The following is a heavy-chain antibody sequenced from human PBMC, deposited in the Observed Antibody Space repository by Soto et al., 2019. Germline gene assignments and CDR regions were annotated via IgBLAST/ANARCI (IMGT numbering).Heavy chain of an antibody. CDR3: ARDRGAFHAFDN. V-gene: IGHV1-46*01. D-gene: IGHD4-17*01. CDR1: GYTFTSFY. J-gene: IGHJ4*02. Sequence: QVQLVQSGAEVKKPGASVRVSCKASGYTFTSFYMHWVRQAPGQGLEWMGVINPSGGSTTYAQNFQGRDTVTRDTSTSTVYMELNSLRSEDTAVFYCARDRGAFHAFDNWGQGTLVTVSS. CDR2: INPSGGST.